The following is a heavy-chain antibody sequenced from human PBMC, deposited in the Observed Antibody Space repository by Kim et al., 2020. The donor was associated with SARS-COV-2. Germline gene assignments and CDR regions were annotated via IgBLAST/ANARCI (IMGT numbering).Heavy chain of an antibody. CDR2: INWNGGST. CDR3: ARGLISSGWYVAPDY. D-gene: IGHD6-19*01. Sequence: GGSLRLSCAASGFTFDDYGMSWVRQAPGKGLEWVSGINWNGGSTGYADSVKGRFTISRDNAKNSLYLQMNSLRAEDTALYYCARGLISSGWYVAPDYWGQGTLVTVSS. V-gene: IGHV3-20*04. CDR1: GFTFDDYG. J-gene: IGHJ4*02.